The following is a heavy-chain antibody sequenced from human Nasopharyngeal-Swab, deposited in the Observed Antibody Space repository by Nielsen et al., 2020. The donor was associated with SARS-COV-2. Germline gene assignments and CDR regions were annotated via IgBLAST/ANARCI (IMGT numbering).Heavy chain of an antibody. J-gene: IGHJ5*02. CDR2: INPNSGGT. Sequence: ASVKVSCKASGYTFTSYAMNWVRQAPGQGLEWMGWINPNSGGTNYAQKFQGRVTMTRDTSISTAYMELSRLRSDDTAVYYCARGYFGRNWFDPWGQGTLVTVSS. CDR1: GYTFTSYA. CDR3: ARGYFGRNWFDP. V-gene: IGHV1-2*02. D-gene: IGHD2/OR15-2a*01.